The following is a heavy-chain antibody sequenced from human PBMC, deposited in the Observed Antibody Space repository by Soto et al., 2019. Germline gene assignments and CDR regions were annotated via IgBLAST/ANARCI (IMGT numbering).Heavy chain of an antibody. Sequence: VQLVESGGTVIQPGESLRLSCATSGLNVNINYVTWVRQAPGKGLEWLSIIHGGGNKFYSDSVKGRFTISRDTSKNTEYLQMSSLTVDDTAVYYCASGPTLAARLGWNYFDPWGQGTLVTVSS. CDR3: ASGPTLAARLGWNYFDP. CDR1: GLNVNINY. J-gene: IGHJ5*02. V-gene: IGHV3-53*01. CDR2: IHGGGNK. D-gene: IGHD6-6*01.